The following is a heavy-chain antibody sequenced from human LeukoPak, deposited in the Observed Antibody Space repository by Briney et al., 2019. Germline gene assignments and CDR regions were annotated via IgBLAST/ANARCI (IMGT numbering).Heavy chain of an antibody. V-gene: IGHV1-46*01. J-gene: IGHJ2*01. CDR1: RYTFTNYY. D-gene: IGHD6-6*01. CDR3: ARDASNWYFDL. CDR2: INPSGGST. Sequence: ASVKVSCKASRYTFTNYYMHWVGQAPGQELEWMGIINPSGGSTSYAQKFQGRVTMTRDTSTSTVYMELSSLRSEDTAVYYCARDASNWYFDLWGRGTLVTVSS.